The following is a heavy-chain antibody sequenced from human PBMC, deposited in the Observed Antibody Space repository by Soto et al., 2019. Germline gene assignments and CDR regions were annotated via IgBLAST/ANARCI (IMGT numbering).Heavy chain of an antibody. D-gene: IGHD6-19*01. CDR2: IWYDGSNK. J-gene: IGHJ4*02. V-gene: IGHV3-33*01. CDR3: ARDLYSSGWYGFDY. CDR1: GFTFSSYG. Sequence: GGSLRLSCAASGFTFSSYGMHWVRQAPGKGLEWVAVIWYDGSNKYYADSVKGRFTISRDNSKNTLYLQMNSLRAEDTAVYYCARDLYSSGWYGFDYCGQGTLVSVSS.